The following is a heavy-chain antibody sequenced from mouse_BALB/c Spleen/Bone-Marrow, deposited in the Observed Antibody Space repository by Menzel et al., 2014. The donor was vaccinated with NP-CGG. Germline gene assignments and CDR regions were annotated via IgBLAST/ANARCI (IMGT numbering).Heavy chain of an antibody. V-gene: IGHV1-9*01. CDR2: ILPGSGST. CDR3: ARNYGFDY. CDR1: GYPSSSYW. J-gene: IGHJ2*01. D-gene: IGHD1-1*01. Sequence: VTVVESGAELMKPGASVKLSCKAPGYPSSSYWIEWVKQSPGHGLDGIGEILPGSGSTNYNEKSKGKATFTADTSSNTAYMQLSSLTSEDSAVYYCARNYGFDYWGQGTTLTVSS.